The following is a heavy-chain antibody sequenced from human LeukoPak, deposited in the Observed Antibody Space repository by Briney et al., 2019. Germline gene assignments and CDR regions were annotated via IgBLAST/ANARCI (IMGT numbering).Heavy chain of an antibody. CDR3: ARDLGAALDS. D-gene: IGHD3-16*01. Sequence: GGSLRLSCAASGFIVSDTYMSWVRQAPGKGLEWLSVIYSGGSSWYADSVKDRFVISRDNRNTVFLQMTSLRVEDTAVYFCARDLGAALDSWGQGTLVTVSS. CDR1: GFIVSDTY. J-gene: IGHJ4*02. V-gene: IGHV3-66*01. CDR2: IYSGGSS.